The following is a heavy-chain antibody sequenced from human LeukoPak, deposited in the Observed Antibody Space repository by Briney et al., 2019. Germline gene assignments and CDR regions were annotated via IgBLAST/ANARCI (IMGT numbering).Heavy chain of an antibody. V-gene: IGHV4-59*01. Sequence: SETLSLTCTVSGGSISSYYWSWIRQPPGKGLEWIGYIYYSGSTNYNPSLKSRVTISVDTSKNQFSLKLSSVTAADTAVYYCARSSGWYLDYYYMDVWGKGTTVTVPS. CDR3: ARSSGWYLDYYYMDV. J-gene: IGHJ6*03. CDR1: GGSISSYY. CDR2: IYYSGST. D-gene: IGHD6-19*01.